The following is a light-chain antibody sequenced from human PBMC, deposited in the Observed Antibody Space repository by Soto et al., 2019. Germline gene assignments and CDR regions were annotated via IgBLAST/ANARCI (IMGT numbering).Light chain of an antibody. CDR1: QSISSW. V-gene: IGKV1-5*03. CDR3: QQYNTYST. CDR2: KAS. Sequence: DLQMTQSPSTLSAFVGDRVTITCRASQSISSWLAWYQQKPGEAPKLLINKASTLESGVPSRFSGSGSGTEFTLTISSLQPDDFATYYCQQYNTYSTFGQGTKVEI. J-gene: IGKJ1*01.